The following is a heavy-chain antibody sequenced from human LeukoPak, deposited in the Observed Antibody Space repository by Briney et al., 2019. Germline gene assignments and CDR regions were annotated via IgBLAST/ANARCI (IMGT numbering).Heavy chain of an antibody. D-gene: IGHD6-19*01. V-gene: IGHV3-23*01. Sequence: GGSLRLSCAASGFAFSSYAMSWVRQAPGKGLEWVSAISGSGGSTYYADSVKGRFTISRDNSKNTLYLQMNSLRAEDTAVYYCAKDCSSGWYFFSYFDYWGQGTLVTVSS. CDR3: AKDCSSGWYFFSYFDY. CDR1: GFAFSSYA. J-gene: IGHJ4*02. CDR2: ISGSGGST.